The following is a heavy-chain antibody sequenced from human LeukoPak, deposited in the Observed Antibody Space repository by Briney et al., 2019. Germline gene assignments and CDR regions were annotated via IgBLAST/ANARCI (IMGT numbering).Heavy chain of an antibody. CDR3: ARLSRRRESQYYGSGKTTTPLYYYMDV. CDR1: GGSISTYY. D-gene: IGHD3-10*01. J-gene: IGHJ6*03. V-gene: IGHV4-59*01. CDR2: IYYTGST. Sequence: MTSETLSLTCTVSGGSISTYYWSWIRQPPGKGLEWIGYIYYTGSTNYNPSLKSRVTISVDSSKNHFSLKLSSVTAADTAVYYCARLSRRRESQYYGSGKTTTPLYYYMDVWGKGTTVTISS.